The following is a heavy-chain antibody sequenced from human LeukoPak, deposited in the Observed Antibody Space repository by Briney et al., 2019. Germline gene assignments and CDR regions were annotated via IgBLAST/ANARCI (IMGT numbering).Heavy chain of an antibody. CDR3: AKARRDGYNSWGIFDY. CDR2: ISGSGGST. Sequence: GGSLRLSCAASGFTFSSYAMSWVRQAPGKGLEWVSAISGSGGSTYYADSVKGRFTISRDNSKNTLYLQMNSLRAEDTAVYYCAKARRDGYNSWGIFDYWGQGTLVTVSS. CDR1: GFTFSSYA. J-gene: IGHJ4*02. D-gene: IGHD5-24*01. V-gene: IGHV3-23*01.